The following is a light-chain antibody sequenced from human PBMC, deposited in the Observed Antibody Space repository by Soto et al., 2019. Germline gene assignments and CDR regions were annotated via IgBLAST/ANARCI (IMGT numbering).Light chain of an antibody. CDR3: QKYSSVPV. Sequence: DIQMTQSPPSLSASVGDRVTITCRASQGIGTFVAWYHRKPGKAPKLLIYAASPLQSGVPSRFSGSGSGTDFTLTINSLQPEDVATYSCQKYSSVPVFGPGTKVEIK. CDR1: QGIGTF. J-gene: IGKJ3*01. V-gene: IGKV1-27*01. CDR2: AAS.